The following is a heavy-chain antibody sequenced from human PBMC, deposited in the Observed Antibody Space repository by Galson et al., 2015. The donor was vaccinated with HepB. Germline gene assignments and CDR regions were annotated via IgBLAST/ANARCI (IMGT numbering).Heavy chain of an antibody. CDR1: GFTFSNAW. CDR2: IKREIDGGTT. Sequence: SLRLSCAASGFTFSNAWMSWVRQSPGKGLEWVGHIKREIDGGTTDCAAPVKVRFTISRDDSKNTLYLQMNSLKSEDTAVYYCTTDNSGGFPYWGQGTLVTVSS. D-gene: IGHD4-23*01. CDR3: TTDNSGGFPY. V-gene: IGHV3-15*01. J-gene: IGHJ4*02.